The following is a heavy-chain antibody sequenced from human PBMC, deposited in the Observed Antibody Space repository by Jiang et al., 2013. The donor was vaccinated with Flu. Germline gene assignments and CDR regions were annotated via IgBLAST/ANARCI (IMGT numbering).Heavy chain of an antibody. CDR2: IIPIFGTA. D-gene: IGHD3-10*01. V-gene: IGHV1-69*06. Sequence: SGAEVKKPGSSVKVSCKASGGTFSSYAISWVRQAPGQGLEWMGGIIPIFGTANYAQKFQGRVTITADKSTSTAYMELSSLRSEDTAVYYCARGGLWFGHREDAFDIWGQGTMVTVSS. CDR3: ARGGLWFGHREDAFDI. J-gene: IGHJ3*02. CDR1: GGTFSSYA.